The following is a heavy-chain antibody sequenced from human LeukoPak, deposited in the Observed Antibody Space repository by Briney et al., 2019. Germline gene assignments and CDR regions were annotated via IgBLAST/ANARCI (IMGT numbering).Heavy chain of an antibody. CDR3: ARDGDTSGYSD. Sequence: HPGGSLRLPCAASGFIFSDYWMSYLRQAPGKGLEWVANIKQDGSEKYYLDSVKGRFTISRDNAKSSLSLQMNSLRAEDTAVYYCARDGDTSGYSDWGQGTLVTVSS. CDR1: GFIFSDYW. CDR2: IKQDGSEK. J-gene: IGHJ4*02. D-gene: IGHD3-22*01. V-gene: IGHV3-7*01.